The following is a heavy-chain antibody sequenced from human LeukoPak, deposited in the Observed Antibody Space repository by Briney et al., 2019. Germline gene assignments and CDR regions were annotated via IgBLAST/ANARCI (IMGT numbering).Heavy chain of an antibody. CDR1: GFTFSSYS. Sequence: GGSLRLSCAASGFTFSSYSMNWVRQAPGKGLEWVSAISGSGASTYYADSVEGRFSISRDNSKSTLFLQMNSLRAEDTAVYYCAKASRYSGSFPPDYWGQGTLVTVSS. CDR2: ISGSGAST. J-gene: IGHJ4*02. V-gene: IGHV3-23*01. CDR3: AKASRYSGSFPPDY. D-gene: IGHD1-26*01.